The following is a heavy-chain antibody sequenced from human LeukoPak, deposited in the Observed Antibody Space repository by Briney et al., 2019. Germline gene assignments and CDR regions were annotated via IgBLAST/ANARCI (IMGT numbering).Heavy chain of an antibody. CDR1: GGTVSSYA. J-gene: IGHJ4*02. D-gene: IGHD5-24*01. CDR3: AGGIDGYNLVDY. Sequence: SVKVSCKASGGTVSSYATSWVRQAPGQGLEWMGGIIPIFGTANYAQKFQGRVTITTDESTSTAYMELSSLRSEDTAVYYCAGGIDGYNLVDYWGQGTLVTVSS. CDR2: IIPIFGTA. V-gene: IGHV1-69*05.